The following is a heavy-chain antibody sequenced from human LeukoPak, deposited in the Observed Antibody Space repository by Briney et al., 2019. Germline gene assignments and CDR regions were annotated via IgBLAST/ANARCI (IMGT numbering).Heavy chain of an antibody. J-gene: IGHJ4*02. CDR1: GGSISTYY. CDR2: VYYSGTT. D-gene: IGHD1-26*01. V-gene: IGHV4-59*08. Sequence: LETLSLTCSVSGGSISTYYWSWIRQTPGKGLDWIGYVYYSGTTNYNPSLKGRVTISSDTSKNQFSLNLRSVNVADTAIYYCARHGGSLGYFDYWGQGTLVTVSS. CDR3: ARHGGSLGYFDY.